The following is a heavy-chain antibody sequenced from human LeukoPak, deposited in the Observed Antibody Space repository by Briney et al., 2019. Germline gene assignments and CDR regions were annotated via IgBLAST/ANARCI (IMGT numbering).Heavy chain of an antibody. CDR2: INHSGNT. D-gene: IGHD1/OR15-1a*01. CDR3: ATREQ. V-gene: IGHV4-34*01. CDR1: GGSFSVYY. J-gene: IGHJ4*02. Sequence: PSETLSLTCGVYGGSFSVYYWSWIRQPPGKGLEWIGEINHSGNTNYNPSLKSRVTISVDTSKSQFSLNLSSVTAADTAVYFCATREQWGQGTLVTVSS.